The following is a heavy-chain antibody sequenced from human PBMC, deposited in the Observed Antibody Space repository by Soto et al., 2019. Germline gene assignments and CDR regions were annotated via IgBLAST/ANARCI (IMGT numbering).Heavy chain of an antibody. Sequence: EVQLVESGGGLVNPGGSLRLSCAASGFTFTRYSMNWVRQAPGKGLEWVSSISSTTNYIYYGVSMKGRFTISRDNDKKSLYLDMNSLRAEDTAVYYCSRESETLPSNFDYWGQGTLVTVSS. J-gene: IGHJ4*02. V-gene: IGHV3-21*01. CDR3: SRESETLPSNFDY. CDR1: GFTFTRYS. CDR2: ISSTTNYI.